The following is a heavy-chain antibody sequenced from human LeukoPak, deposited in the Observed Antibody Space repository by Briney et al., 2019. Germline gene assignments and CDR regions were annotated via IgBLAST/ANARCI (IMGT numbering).Heavy chain of an antibody. D-gene: IGHD7-27*01. CDR2: ISTHNGNT. CDR3: ARGPHWDPHFDY. Sequence: ASVKVSCKASGYTFTSYSISWVRQAPGQGLEWMGWISTHNGNTNYAQKLQGRVTMTTDTSTSTAYMELRSLRSDDTAVYYCARGPHWDPHFDYWGQGTLVTVSS. J-gene: IGHJ4*02. CDR1: GYTFTSYS. V-gene: IGHV1-18*01.